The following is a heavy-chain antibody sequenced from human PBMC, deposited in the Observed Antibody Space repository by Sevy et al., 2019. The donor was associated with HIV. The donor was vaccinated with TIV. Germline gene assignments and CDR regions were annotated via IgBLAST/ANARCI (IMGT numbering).Heavy chain of an antibody. J-gene: IGHJ4*02. V-gene: IGHV3-30*04. CDR2: ISYDESK. Sequence: GGSLRLSCAASEITFSTAIIHWVRQAPGKGLEWVAAISYDESKYYADSVKGRLTISRDSSKNTVYLEMSSLRTEGTAVYYCAKEVGTSGRCGYFNYWGQGTLVTVSS. CDR1: EITFSTAI. D-gene: IGHD6-19*01. CDR3: AKEVGTSGRCGYFNY.